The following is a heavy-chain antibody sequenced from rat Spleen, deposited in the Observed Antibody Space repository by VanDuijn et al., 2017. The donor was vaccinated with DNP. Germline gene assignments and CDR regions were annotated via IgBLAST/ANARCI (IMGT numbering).Heavy chain of an antibody. J-gene: IGHJ2*01. D-gene: IGHD1-12*03. CDR3: ARVGDGYYHVRAMDA. Sequence: EVQLVESGGGLVQPGRSLKLSCAASGFTFSDYYMAWVRQAPTKGLEWVAYISYDGGSTYYGDSVKGRFTISRDNAKSTLYLQMNSLRSEDMATYYCARVGDGYYHVRAMDAWGQGVMVTVSS. V-gene: IGHV5-22*01. CDR2: ISYDGGST. CDR1: GFTFSDYY.